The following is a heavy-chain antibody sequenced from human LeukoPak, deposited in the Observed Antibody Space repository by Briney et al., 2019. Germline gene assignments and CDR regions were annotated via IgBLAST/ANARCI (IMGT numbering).Heavy chain of an antibody. CDR2: IYYSGST. Sequence: PSETLSLTCTVSGGSISSSSYYWGWIRQPPGKGLEWIGSIYYSGSTYYNPSLKSRVTISVDTSKNQFSLKLSSVTAADTAVYYCARAGGTFFDYWGQGTLVTVSS. CDR1: GGSISSSSYY. J-gene: IGHJ4*02. V-gene: IGHV4-39*07. CDR3: ARAGGTFFDY.